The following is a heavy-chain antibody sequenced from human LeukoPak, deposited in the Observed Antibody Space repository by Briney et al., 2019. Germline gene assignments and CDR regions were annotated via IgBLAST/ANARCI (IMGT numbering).Heavy chain of an antibody. CDR3: AKDLLGQDAFDI. J-gene: IGHJ3*02. CDR1: GFTVTSTY. D-gene: IGHD3-10*01. Sequence: TGGSLRLSCAASGFTVTSTYITWVRQAPGKGLEWVSAISGSGGSTYYADSVKGRFTISRDNSKNTLYLQMNSLRAEDTAVYYCAKDLLGQDAFDIWGQGTMVTVSS. V-gene: IGHV3-23*01. CDR2: ISGSGGST.